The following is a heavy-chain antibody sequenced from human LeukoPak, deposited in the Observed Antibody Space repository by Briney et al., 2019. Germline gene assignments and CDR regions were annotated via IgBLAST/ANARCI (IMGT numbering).Heavy chain of an antibody. CDR3: ARLTKRKVRGVIYYYYGMDV. Sequence: SVKVSCKASGGTFSSYAISWVRQAPGQGLEWMGGIIPIFGTANYAQKFQGRVTITADESTSTAYMELSSLRSEDTAVYYCARLTKRKVRGVIYYYYGMDVWGQGTTVTVSS. V-gene: IGHV1-69*13. J-gene: IGHJ6*02. CDR1: GGTFSSYA. CDR2: IIPIFGTA. D-gene: IGHD3-10*01.